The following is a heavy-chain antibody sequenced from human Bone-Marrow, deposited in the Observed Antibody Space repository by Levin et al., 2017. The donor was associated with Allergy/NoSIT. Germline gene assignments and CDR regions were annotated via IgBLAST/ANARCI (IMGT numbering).Heavy chain of an antibody. D-gene: IGHD2-2*01. V-gene: IGHV3-49*04. CDR2: IRSKAYGGTT. J-gene: IGHJ6*03. CDR3: TRNPSARVYCSSTSCYAYYYYYYYYMDV. CDR1: GFTFGDYA. Sequence: GGSLRLSCTASGFTFGDYAMSWVRQAPGKGLEWVGFIRSKAYGGTTEYAASVKGRFTISRDDSKSIAYLQMNSLKTEDTAVYYCTRNPSARVYCSSTSCYAYYYYYYYYMDVWGKGTTVTVSS.